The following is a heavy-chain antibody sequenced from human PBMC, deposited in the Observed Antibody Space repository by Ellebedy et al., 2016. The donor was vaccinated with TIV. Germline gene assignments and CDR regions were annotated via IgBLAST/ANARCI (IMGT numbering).Heavy chain of an antibody. Sequence: ASVKVSCXASGYTFTSYYMHWVRQAPGQGLEWMGWINPNSGGTNYAQKFQGWVTMTRDTSISTAYMELSRLRSDDTAVYYCARAAVAGSHYGLDYYYGMDVWGQGTTVTVSS. CDR2: INPNSGGT. J-gene: IGHJ6*02. D-gene: IGHD6-19*01. CDR3: ARAAVAGSHYGLDYYYGMDV. V-gene: IGHV1-2*04. CDR1: GYTFTSYY.